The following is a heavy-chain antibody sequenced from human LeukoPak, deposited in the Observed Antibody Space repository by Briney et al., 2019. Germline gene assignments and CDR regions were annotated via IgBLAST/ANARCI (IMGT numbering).Heavy chain of an antibody. J-gene: IGHJ4*02. V-gene: IGHV3-30*18. CDR2: ISYDGSHK. CDR1: GFTFSSYG. Sequence: PGGSLRLSCAASGFTFSSYGMHWVRQAPGKGLEWVAVISYDGSHKYSADSVKGRFTISRDNSKNTLYLQMNSLRAEDTAVYYCAKVPLTVTTGYWGQGTLVTVSS. CDR3: AKVPLTVTTGY. D-gene: IGHD4-11*01.